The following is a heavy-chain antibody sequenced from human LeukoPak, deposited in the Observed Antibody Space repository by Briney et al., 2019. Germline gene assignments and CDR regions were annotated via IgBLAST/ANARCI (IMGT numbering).Heavy chain of an antibody. CDR1: GFTFSGYG. V-gene: IGHV3-30*02. D-gene: IGHD2-21*01. J-gene: IGHJ5*02. CDR3: VNMGETGFDP. Sequence: GGSLRLSCAASGFTFSGYGMHWVRQAPGKGLEWVAFIRYDGSNKYYADSVKGRFSISRDNSKNTLYLQMDSLRAEDTAVYYCVNMGETGFDPWGQGTLVTVSS. CDR2: IRYDGSNK.